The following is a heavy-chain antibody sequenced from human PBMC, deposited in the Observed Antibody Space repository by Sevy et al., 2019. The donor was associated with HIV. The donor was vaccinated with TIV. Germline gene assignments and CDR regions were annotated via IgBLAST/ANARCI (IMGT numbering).Heavy chain of an antibody. J-gene: IGHJ5*02. Sequence: GESLKISCAASGFMFSTFGMHWVRQAPGKGLEWVAFISFDGTLEYYADSIKGRFTISRDNSKNTPYLEMSSLRTEDTAVYYCARDRFCTYTDCYNWFDPWGQGTPVTVSS. V-gene: IGHV3-30*02. CDR3: ARDRFCTYTDCYNWFDP. CDR2: ISFDGTLE. D-gene: IGHD2-8*01. CDR1: GFMFSTFG.